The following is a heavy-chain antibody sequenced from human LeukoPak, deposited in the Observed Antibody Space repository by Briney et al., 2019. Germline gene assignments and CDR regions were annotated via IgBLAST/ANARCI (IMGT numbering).Heavy chain of an antibody. D-gene: IGHD2-2*01. CDR2: IYHSGST. V-gene: IGHV4-38-2*02. CDR3: ARDRNPGYCSSTSCSLRFDY. CDR1: GYSISTGYY. J-gene: IGHJ4*02. Sequence: PSETLSLTCAVSGYSISTGYYWGWIRQPPGKGLEWIGSIYHSGSTYYNPSLKSQVTISVDTSKNQFSLRLSSVTATDTAVYYCARDRNPGYCSSTSCSLRFDYWGQGTLVTVSS.